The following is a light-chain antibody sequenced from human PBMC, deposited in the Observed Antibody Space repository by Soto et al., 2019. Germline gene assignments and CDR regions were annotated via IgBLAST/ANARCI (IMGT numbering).Light chain of an antibody. J-gene: IGKJ1*01. CDR1: QSVRSNY. CDR2: GAS. CDR3: QQYHTSPLM. V-gene: IGKV3-20*01. Sequence: EIVLTQSPGTLSLSPGERATLACRASQSVRSNYLAWYQQKPGQAPRLLIYGASSRATGIPDRFSGSGSGTDFTLTINRLEPEDLAVYYCQQYHTSPLMFGQGTKVDIK.